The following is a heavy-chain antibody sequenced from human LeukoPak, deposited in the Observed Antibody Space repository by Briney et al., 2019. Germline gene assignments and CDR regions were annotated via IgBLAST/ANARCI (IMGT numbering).Heavy chain of an antibody. CDR2: INAGNGNT. D-gene: IGHD5-18*01. CDR1: GYAFTSYA. J-gene: IGHJ5*02. Sequence: ASVKVSCKASGYAFTSYAMHWVRQAPGQRLEWMGWINAGNGNTKYSQEFQGRVTITRDTSASTAYMELSSLRSEDMAVYYCARENYRYSYGNNWFDPWGQGTLVTVSS. V-gene: IGHV1-3*03. CDR3: ARENYRYSYGNNWFDP.